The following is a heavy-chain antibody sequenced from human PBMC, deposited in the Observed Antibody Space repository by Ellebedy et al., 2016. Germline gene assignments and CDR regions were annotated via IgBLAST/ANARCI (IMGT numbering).Heavy chain of an antibody. D-gene: IGHD3-3*01. CDR1: GFTFNNYD. J-gene: IGHJ4*02. CDR2: ISGSGGST. CDR3: ARNTIRAFDY. V-gene: IGHV3-23*01. Sequence: GGSLRLSXAASGFTFNNYDMTWVRQAPGKGLEWVSVISGSGGSTYYADSVKGRFTISRDNSKNTLYLQMNSLKAEDTALYYCARNTIRAFDYWGQGTLVTVSS.